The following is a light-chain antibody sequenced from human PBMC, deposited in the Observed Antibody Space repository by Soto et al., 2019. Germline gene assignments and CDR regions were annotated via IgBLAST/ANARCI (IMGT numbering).Light chain of an antibody. J-gene: IGLJ3*02. CDR2: EIN. CDR3: SSYKSSATL. CDR1: ISDLGGYKP. Sequence: SARTEPASVSGSPGQSITVSCTGVISDLGGYKPVSWYRQRPGKAPQLILYEINKRPSGVSDRFSGSVSGNTASLTISGLQAEDEADYYCSSYKSSATLFGGGTKVTV. V-gene: IGLV2-14*01.